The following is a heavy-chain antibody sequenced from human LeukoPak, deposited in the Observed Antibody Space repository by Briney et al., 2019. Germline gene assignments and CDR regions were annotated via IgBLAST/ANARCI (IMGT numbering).Heavy chain of an antibody. CDR3: ARHKRSTAMEY. J-gene: IGHJ4*02. D-gene: IGHD5-18*01. CDR2: IYPGDSDT. V-gene: IGHV5-51*01. Sequence: GESLKISCKGSGNSFSNYWIGWVRQMPGKGLEWMGIIYPGDSDTRYSPSFQGHATISADKFTSTAYPQWTSLKASDTAMYYCARHKRSTAMEYWGQGTLVTVSS. CDR1: GNSFSNYW.